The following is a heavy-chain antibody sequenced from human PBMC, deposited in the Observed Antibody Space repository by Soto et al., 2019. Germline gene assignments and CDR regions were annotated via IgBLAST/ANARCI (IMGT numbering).Heavy chain of an antibody. CDR2: IYSGGSA. CDR3: ARSMMVRGVLFDL. V-gene: IGHV3-53*01. Sequence: QLVEPGGGLIQPGGSLRLSCAVSGFSVSGKYMSWVRQAPGKGLDWVSVIYSGGSAYYADSVKGRFTISRDESQNTLYLQMNSLRAEDTAVYYCARSMMVRGVLFDLWGQGTLVSVSS. D-gene: IGHD3-10*01. CDR1: GFSVSGKY. J-gene: IGHJ4*02.